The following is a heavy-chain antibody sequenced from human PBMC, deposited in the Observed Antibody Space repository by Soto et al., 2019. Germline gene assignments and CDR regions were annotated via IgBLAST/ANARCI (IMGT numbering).Heavy chain of an antibody. CDR2: TKSDGGST. J-gene: IGHJ6*03. Sequence: EVQLVESGGGLVQPGGSLRLSCAASGFTFSDFWLHWVRQTPGKGLVWVSRTKSDGGSTNYADSVKGRFTISRDNAKNTVYLQMDSLRAEDTAVYYCARGAKGAYYVDVWGKGTTVTVSS. CDR1: GFTFSDFW. CDR3: ARGAKGAYYVDV. D-gene: IGHD2-21*01. V-gene: IGHV3-74*01.